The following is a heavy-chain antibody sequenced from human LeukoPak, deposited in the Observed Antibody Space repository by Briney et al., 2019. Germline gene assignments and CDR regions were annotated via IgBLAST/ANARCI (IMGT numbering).Heavy chain of an antibody. CDR2: INWNGGST. Sequence: GSLRLSCAASGFTFDDYGMSWVRQAPGKGLEWVSGINWNGGSTGYADSVKGRFTISRDNAKNSLYLQMNSLRAEDTALYYCARVPAYCSGGSCYSFDYWGQGTLVTVSS. J-gene: IGHJ4*02. V-gene: IGHV3-20*04. CDR1: GFTFDDYG. CDR3: ARVPAYCSGGSCYSFDY. D-gene: IGHD2-15*01.